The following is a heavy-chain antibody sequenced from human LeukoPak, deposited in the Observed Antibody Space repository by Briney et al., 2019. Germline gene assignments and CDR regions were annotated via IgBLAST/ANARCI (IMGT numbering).Heavy chain of an antibody. CDR3: ARDMYYYGSGSYYRNWFDP. J-gene: IGHJ5*02. Sequence: WASVKASCKASGYTFTSYGISWVRQAPGQGLEWMGWISAYNGNTNYAQKLQGRVTMTTDTSTSTAYMELRSLRSDDTAVYYCARDMYYYGSGSYYRNWFDPWGQGTLVTVSS. CDR2: ISAYNGNT. D-gene: IGHD3-10*01. V-gene: IGHV1-18*01. CDR1: GYTFTSYG.